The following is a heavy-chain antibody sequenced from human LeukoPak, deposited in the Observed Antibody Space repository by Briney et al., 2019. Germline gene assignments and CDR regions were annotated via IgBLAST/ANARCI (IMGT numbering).Heavy chain of an antibody. Sequence: SETLSLTCTVSGGSISSYYWSWIRQPPGKGLEWIGYIYTSGSSNYNPSLKSRVTISVDTSKNQFSLKLSSVTAADTAVYYCARRAAHYDFWSSYLDWGQGTLVTVSS. D-gene: IGHD3-3*01. J-gene: IGHJ4*02. CDR1: GGSISSYY. CDR3: ARRAAHYDFWSSYLD. CDR2: IYTSGSS. V-gene: IGHV4-4*09.